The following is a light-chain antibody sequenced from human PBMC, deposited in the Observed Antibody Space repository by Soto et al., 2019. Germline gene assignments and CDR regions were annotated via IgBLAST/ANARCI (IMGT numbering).Light chain of an antibody. CDR1: QTVRNNY. CDR3: QHYDNTPPSVT. Sequence: EFVLTQSPGTLSLSPGERATLSCRASQTVRNNYLAWYQQKPGQAPRLLIYGASNRATGIPDRFSGSGSGTDFTLTISRLEPEDFAVYYCQHYDNTPPSVTFGPGTKVDIK. CDR2: GAS. J-gene: IGKJ3*01. V-gene: IGKV3-20*01.